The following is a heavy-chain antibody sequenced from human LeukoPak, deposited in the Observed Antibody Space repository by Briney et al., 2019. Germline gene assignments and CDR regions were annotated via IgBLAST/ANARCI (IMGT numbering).Heavy chain of an antibody. CDR3: ARGYSDNWYIY. V-gene: IGHV4-59*08. J-gene: IGHJ4*02. CDR2: IYYSGRT. CDR1: GGSISSYY. Sequence: SETLSLTCTVSGGSISSYYWSWIRQPPGKGLEWIGYIYYSGRTNYNPSLKSRVTISVDTSKNQFSLKLNSVTAADTAVYYCARGYSDNWYIYWGQGTPVTVSS. D-gene: IGHD6-13*01.